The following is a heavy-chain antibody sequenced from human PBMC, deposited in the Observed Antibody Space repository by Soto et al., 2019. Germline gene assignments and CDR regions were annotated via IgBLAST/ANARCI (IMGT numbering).Heavy chain of an antibody. V-gene: IGHV1-18*01. D-gene: IGHD6-19*01. Sequence: GESLKISCKASGYTFTSYGISWVRQAPGQGLEWMGWISAYNGNTNYAQKLQGRVTMTTDTSTSTAYMELRSLRSDDTAVYYCATGAVADPFDYWGQGTLVTVSS. CDR3: ATGAVADPFDY. CDR1: GYTFTSYG. CDR2: ISAYNGNT. J-gene: IGHJ4*02.